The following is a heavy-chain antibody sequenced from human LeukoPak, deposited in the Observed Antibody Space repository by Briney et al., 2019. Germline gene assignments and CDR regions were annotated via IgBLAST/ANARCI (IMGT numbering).Heavy chain of an antibody. CDR3: ARSNHADDY. V-gene: IGHV3-74*01. D-gene: IGHD4-11*01. J-gene: IGHJ4*02. CDR2: INTGGSST. CDR1: GFTFSNYL. Sequence: PGGSLRLSCAASGFTFSNYLMHWVRQVPGKGLVWVSRINTGGSSTTYADSVKGRYTISRDNAKNTLYLQMNSLRAEDTAVYYCARSNHADDYWGQGNLVTVSS.